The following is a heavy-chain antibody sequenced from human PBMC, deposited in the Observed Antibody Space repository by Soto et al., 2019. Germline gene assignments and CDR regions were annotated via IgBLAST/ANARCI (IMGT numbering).Heavy chain of an antibody. CDR3: ARVNYYDSSGFFSHAFDI. CDR1: GGSISSDHYY. CDR2: IYYSGGT. D-gene: IGHD3-22*01. J-gene: IGHJ3*02. V-gene: IGHV4-30-4*01. Sequence: PSETLSLTCTVSGGSISSDHYYWSWIRQPPGKGLEWIGYIYYSGGTYYNPSLRSRVTISIDTSKNQFSLKLSSVTAADTAVFYCARVNYYDSSGFFSHAFDIWGQGTMVTVS.